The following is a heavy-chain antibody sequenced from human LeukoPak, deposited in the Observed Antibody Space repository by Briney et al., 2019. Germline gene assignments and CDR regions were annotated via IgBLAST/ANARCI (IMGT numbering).Heavy chain of an antibody. CDR3: AKDRPILRFLEWLGGYFDY. CDR1: GFTFSSYA. Sequence: GGSLRLSCAASGFTFSSYAMSWVRQAPGKGLEWVSAISGSGGSTYYADSVKGRFTISRDNSKNTLYLQMNSLRAEDTAVFYCAKDRPILRFLEWLGGYFDYWGQGTLVTVSS. CDR2: ISGSGGST. D-gene: IGHD3-3*01. V-gene: IGHV3-23*01. J-gene: IGHJ4*02.